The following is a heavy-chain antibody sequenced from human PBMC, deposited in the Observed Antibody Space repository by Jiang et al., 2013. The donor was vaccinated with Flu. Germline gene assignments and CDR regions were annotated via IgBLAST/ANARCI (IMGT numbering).Heavy chain of an antibody. CDR3: ARGEQWLAPYYYYGMDV. CDR2: INTNTGNP. Sequence: QSGSELKKPGASVKVSCKASGYTFTSYAMNWVRQAPGQGLEWMGWINTNTGNPTYAQGFTGRFVFSLDTSVSTAYLQISSLKAEDTAVYYCARGEQWLAPYYYYGMDVWGQGTTVTVSS. V-gene: IGHV7-4-1*02. CDR1: GYTFTSYA. D-gene: IGHD6-19*01. J-gene: IGHJ6*02.